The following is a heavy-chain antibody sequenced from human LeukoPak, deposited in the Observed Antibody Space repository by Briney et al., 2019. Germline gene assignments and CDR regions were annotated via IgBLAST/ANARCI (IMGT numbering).Heavy chain of an antibody. Sequence: GESLQISCKGSGYRFTSYWIGWVRQMPGKGLEWMGIIYPGDSDTRYSPSFQGQVTISADKSISTAYLQWSSLKASDTAMYYCARLPYCSSTSCYDMGGAFDIWGQGTMVTVSS. CDR3: ARLPYCSSTSCYDMGGAFDI. V-gene: IGHV5-51*01. CDR2: IYPGDSDT. CDR1: GYRFTSYW. J-gene: IGHJ3*02. D-gene: IGHD2-2*01.